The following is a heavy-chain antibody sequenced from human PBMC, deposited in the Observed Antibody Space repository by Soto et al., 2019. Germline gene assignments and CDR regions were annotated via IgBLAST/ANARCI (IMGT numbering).Heavy chain of an antibody. CDR2: IKDGGNT. Sequence: QVQLQQWGAGLLKPSETLSLNCAVNGGSLSGYYWSWIRQPPGKGLEWIGEIKDGGNTNYSPSLMSRATISSYTSNNQFSLRLNSVTAADTGLYYCARGQEGVVATHWDQGALVTVSS. V-gene: IGHV4-34*01. D-gene: IGHD5-12*01. CDR1: GGSLSGYY. CDR3: ARGQEGVVATH. J-gene: IGHJ4*02.